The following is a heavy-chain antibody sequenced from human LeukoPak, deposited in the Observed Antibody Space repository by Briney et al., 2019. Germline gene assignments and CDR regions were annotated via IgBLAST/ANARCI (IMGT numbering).Heavy chain of an antibody. J-gene: IGHJ4*02. D-gene: IGHD1-26*01. V-gene: IGHV3-23*01. Sequence: GSLRLSCAASGFTSSNYAMSWVRQAPGKGLEWVSGISGSGGSTYYADSVKGRFTISRDNSRNTLYLQMNSLRAEDTAVYYCAKVSVVGATTGYFDYWGQGTLVTVSS. CDR1: GFTSSNYA. CDR3: AKVSVVGATTGYFDY. CDR2: ISGSGGST.